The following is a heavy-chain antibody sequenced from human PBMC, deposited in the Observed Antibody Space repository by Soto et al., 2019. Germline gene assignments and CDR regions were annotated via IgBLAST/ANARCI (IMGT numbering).Heavy chain of an antibody. CDR1: SVSNAW. CDR2: IKSKTDGGTT. J-gene: IGHJ4*02. D-gene: IGHD3-22*01. V-gene: IGHV3-15*07. Sequence: SVSNAWMNWVRQAPGKGLEWVGRIKSKTDGGTTDYAAPVNGRFTISRDDSKNTLYLKMNSLKTEDTAVYYCTTDSSADDYWGQGTLVTVSS. CDR3: TTDSSADDY.